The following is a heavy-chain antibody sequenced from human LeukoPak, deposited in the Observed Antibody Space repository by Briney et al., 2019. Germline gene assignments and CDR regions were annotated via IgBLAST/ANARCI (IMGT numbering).Heavy chain of an antibody. CDR2: IYYSGST. V-gene: IGHV4-59*12. CDR3: APQGMIVVS. Sequence: PSETLSLTCTVSGGSISSYYWSWIRQPPGKGLEWIGYIYYSGSTNYNPSLKSRVTISVDTSKNQFSLKLSSVTAADTAVYYCAPQGMIVVSWGQGTLVTVSS. CDR1: GGSISSYY. J-gene: IGHJ5*02. D-gene: IGHD3-22*01.